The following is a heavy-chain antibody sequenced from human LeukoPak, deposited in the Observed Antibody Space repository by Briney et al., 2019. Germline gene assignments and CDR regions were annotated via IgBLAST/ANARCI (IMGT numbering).Heavy chain of an antibody. CDR2: IIPIFGTA. CDR1: GGTFSSYA. Sequence: SVKVSCKASGGTFSSYAISWVRQAPGQGLERMGRIIPIFGTANYAQKFQGRVTITTDESTSTAYMELSSLRSEDTAVYYCARGPSDYYYYMDVWGKGTSVTVSS. CDR3: ARGPSDYYYYMDV. J-gene: IGHJ6*03. D-gene: IGHD6-19*01. V-gene: IGHV1-69*05.